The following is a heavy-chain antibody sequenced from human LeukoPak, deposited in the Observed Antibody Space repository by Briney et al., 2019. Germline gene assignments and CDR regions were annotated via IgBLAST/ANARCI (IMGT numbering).Heavy chain of an antibody. V-gene: IGHV3-53*01. CDR1: GFTVSSNY. CDR3: ASGGHYSNYGY. J-gene: IGHJ4*02. CDR2: ICSGGST. Sequence: GGSLRLSCAASGFTVSSNYMSWVRQAPGKGLEWVSVICSGGSTYYADSVKGRFTISRDNSKNTLYLQMNSLRAEDTAVYYCASGGHYSNYGYWGQGTLVTVSS. D-gene: IGHD4-11*01.